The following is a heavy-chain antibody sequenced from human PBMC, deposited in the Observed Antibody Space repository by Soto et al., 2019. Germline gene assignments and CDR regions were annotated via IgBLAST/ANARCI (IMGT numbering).Heavy chain of an antibody. CDR1: RFTFSDYA. D-gene: IGHD2-2*02. CDR3: AKAHRGNTYDWFDP. J-gene: IGHJ5*02. Sequence: LILSCAASRFTFSDYAMTWVRQAPGKGLECVAAISGSGVSPYYADSVRGRFSISRDNSKNTLFLQMNSLRPEDTAVYFCAKAHRGNTYDWFDPWGQGTLVTVSS. CDR2: ISGSGVSP. V-gene: IGHV3-23*01.